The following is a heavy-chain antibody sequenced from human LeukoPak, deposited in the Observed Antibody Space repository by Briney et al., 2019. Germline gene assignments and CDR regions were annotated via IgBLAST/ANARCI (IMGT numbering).Heavy chain of an antibody. J-gene: IGHJ4*02. Sequence: GGSLRLSCAASGFTFDDYGMSWVRQAPGKGLEWVSAISGSGGSTYYADSVKGRFTISRDNSKNTLYLQMNSLRAEDTAVYYCAKSRIVVVVAAITPFDYWGQGTLVTVSS. CDR3: AKSRIVVVVAAITPFDY. D-gene: IGHD2-15*01. CDR1: GFTFDDYG. CDR2: ISGSGGST. V-gene: IGHV3-23*01.